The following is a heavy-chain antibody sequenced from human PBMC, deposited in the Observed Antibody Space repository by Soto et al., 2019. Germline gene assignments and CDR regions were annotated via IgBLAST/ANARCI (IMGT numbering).Heavy chain of an antibody. CDR1: GGTFSSYA. CDR2: IIPIFGTA. V-gene: IGHV1-69*06. J-gene: IGHJ6*02. D-gene: IGHD3-10*01. CDR3: ASWFLSDIGHYYYYGMDV. Sequence: SVKVSCKASGGTFSSYAISWVRQAPGQGLEWMGGIIPIFGTANYAQKFQGRVTITADKSTSTAYMELSSLRSEDTAVYYCASWFLSDIGHYYYYGMDVWGQGTTVTVSS.